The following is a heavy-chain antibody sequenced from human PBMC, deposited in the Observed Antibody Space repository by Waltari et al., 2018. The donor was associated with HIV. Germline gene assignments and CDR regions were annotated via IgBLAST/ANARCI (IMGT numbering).Heavy chain of an antibody. J-gene: IGHJ6*02. D-gene: IGHD5-18*01. CDR1: GFSFSDYY. CDR3: ARGLRYSSGLVRAMDV. CDR2: SRDKGKSYTT. Sequence: EVQLVESGGGLVQPGGSLRLSCAASGFSFSDYYMDWVRQAAGKGPEWVGRSRDKGKSYTTEYAASVKGRFTILRDDSQNSLYLQMNSLKTEDTAVYYCARGLRYSSGLVRAMDVWGQGTTVTVSS. V-gene: IGHV3-72*01.